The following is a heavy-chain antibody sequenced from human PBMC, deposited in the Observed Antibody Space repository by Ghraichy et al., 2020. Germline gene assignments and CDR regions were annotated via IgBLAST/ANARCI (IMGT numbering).Heavy chain of an antibody. D-gene: IGHD3-22*01. V-gene: IGHV1-18*01. Sequence: ASVKVSCKASGYTFTSYGISWVRQAPGQGLEWMGWISAYNGNTNYAQKLQGRVTMTTDTSTSTAYMELRSLRSDDTAVYYCARFQVTMIVVPKYAFDIWGQGTMVTVSS. CDR2: ISAYNGNT. J-gene: IGHJ3*02. CDR3: ARFQVTMIVVPKYAFDI. CDR1: GYTFTSYG.